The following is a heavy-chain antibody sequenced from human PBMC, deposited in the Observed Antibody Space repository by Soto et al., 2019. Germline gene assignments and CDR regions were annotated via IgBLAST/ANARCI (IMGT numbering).Heavy chain of an antibody. V-gene: IGHV3-23*01. CDR2: ISGSGGST. J-gene: IGHJ6*03. CDR3: ANGRYRGDHYYYYYMDV. D-gene: IGHD5-12*01. Sequence: EVQLLESGGGLVQPGGSLRLSCAASGFTFSSYAMSWVRQAPGKGLEWVSAISGSGGSTYYADSVKGRFTISRDNSKNTLYLQMNSLRAEDTAVYYCANGRYRGDHYYYYYMDVWGKGTTVTVSS. CDR1: GFTFSSYA.